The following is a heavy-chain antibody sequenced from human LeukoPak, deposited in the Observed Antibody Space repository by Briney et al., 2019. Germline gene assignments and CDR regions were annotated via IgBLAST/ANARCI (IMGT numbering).Heavy chain of an antibody. CDR1: GGSIGGGSY. Sequence: SQTLSLTCTVSGGSIGGGSYWSWVRLPAGKGLEWIGHVYVTRSTKYNPSLKSRVTISVDTSKNQFSLKLSSVTAADTAVYYCARHTVGVSLSGIDYWGQGTLVTVSS. J-gene: IGHJ4*02. V-gene: IGHV4-61*09. CDR2: VYVTRST. D-gene: IGHD1-26*01. CDR3: ARHTVGVSLSGIDY.